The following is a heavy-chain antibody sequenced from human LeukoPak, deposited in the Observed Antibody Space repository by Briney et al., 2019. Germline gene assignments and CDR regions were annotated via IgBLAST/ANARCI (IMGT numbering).Heavy chain of an antibody. J-gene: IGHJ6*03. CDR3: ARDSMGSNYNYYYYMDV. CDR2: IYTSGST. D-gene: IGHD4-11*01. V-gene: IGHV4-4*07. Sequence: PSETLSLTFTVSGGSISSYYWSWIRQPAGKGLEWIGRIYTSGSTNYNPSLKSRVTMSVDTSKNQFSLKLSSATAADTAVYYCARDSMGSNYNYYYYMDVWGKGTTVTVSS. CDR1: GGSISSYY.